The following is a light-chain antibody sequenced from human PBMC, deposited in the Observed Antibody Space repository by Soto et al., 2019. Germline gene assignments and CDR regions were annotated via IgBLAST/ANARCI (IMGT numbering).Light chain of an antibody. J-gene: IGKJ4*01. CDR2: GAS. V-gene: IGKV3-15*01. CDR1: QSVSNN. CDR3: QQYNNWPPLT. Sequence: PLSCWASQSVSNNLAWYQQKPGQAPRLLVFGASARATGIPARFSGSGSGTEFTLTITSLQSEDFAVYYCQQYNNWPPLTFGGGTKVEIK.